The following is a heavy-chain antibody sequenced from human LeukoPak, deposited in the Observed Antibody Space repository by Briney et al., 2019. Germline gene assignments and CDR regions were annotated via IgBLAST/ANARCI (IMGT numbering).Heavy chain of an antibody. CDR3: ARDARGWRQFDN. D-gene: IGHD6-19*01. CDR1: GGSFSGYY. Sequence: PSETLSLTCAAYGGSFSGYYWSWIRQPPGKGLEWIGEINHSGSTNYNPSLKSRVTISVDTSKNQFSLKLCSVTAADTTVYYCARDARGWRQFDNWGQGTLVTVSS. CDR2: INHSGST. V-gene: IGHV4-34*01. J-gene: IGHJ4*02.